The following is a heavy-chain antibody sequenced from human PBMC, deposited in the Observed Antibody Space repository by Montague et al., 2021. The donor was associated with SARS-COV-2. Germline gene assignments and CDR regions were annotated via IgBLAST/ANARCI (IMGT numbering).Heavy chain of an antibody. Sequence: TLSLTCTVSGGSISSGGYYWSWIRQHPGKGLEWIGYIYYSGSTYYNPSLKSRVTISVDTSKNQFSLKMSSVTAADTAVYYCARSPEPMIILCITSLSWYFDLWGRGTLVTVSS. J-gene: IGHJ2*01. CDR2: IYYSGST. D-gene: IGHD3-22*01. CDR1: GGSISSGGYY. CDR3: ARSPEPMIILCITSLSWYFDL. V-gene: IGHV4-31*03.